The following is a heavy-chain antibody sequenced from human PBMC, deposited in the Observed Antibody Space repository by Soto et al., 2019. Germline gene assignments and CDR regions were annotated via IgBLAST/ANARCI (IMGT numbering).Heavy chain of an antibody. CDR2: INPSGGST. V-gene: IGHV1-46*01. D-gene: IGHD2-2*01. CDR3: ASGPDIVVVPAAQYNWFDP. J-gene: IGHJ5*02. Sequence: ASVKVSCKASGYTFTSYYMHWVRQAPGQGLEWMGIINPSGGSTSYAQKFQGRVTMTRDTSTSTVYMELSSLRSEDTAVYYCASGPDIVVVPAAQYNWFDPWGQGTLVTVSS. CDR1: GYTFTSYY.